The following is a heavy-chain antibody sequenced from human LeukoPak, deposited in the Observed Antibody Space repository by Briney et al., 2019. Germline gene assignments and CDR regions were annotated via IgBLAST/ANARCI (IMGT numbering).Heavy chain of an antibody. CDR2: ISGSGGST. CDR3: AKSTVEYSSSSGSYFDY. CDR1: GFTFSSYA. D-gene: IGHD6-6*01. J-gene: IGHJ4*02. Sequence: GGSLRLSCAASGFTFSSYAMSWVRQAPGKGLEWVSAISGSGGSTYYADSVKGRFTISRDNSKNTLYLQMNSLRAEDTAVYYCAKSTVEYSSSSGSYFDYWGQGTLVTVSS. V-gene: IGHV3-23*01.